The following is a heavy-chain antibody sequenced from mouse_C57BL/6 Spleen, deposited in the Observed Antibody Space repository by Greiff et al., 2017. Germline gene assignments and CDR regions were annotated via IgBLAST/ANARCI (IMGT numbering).Heavy chain of an antibody. CDR3: ARDGYDSFYYYAMDY. CDR2: IYPGSGNT. J-gene: IGHJ4*01. CDR1: GYTFTDYY. D-gene: IGHD2-2*01. V-gene: IGHV1-76*01. Sequence: VKLMESGAELVRPGASVKLSCKASGYTFTDYYINWVKQRPGQGLEWIARIYPGSGNTYYNEKFKGKATLTAEKSSSTAYMQLSSLTSEDSAVYFCARDGYDSFYYYAMDYWGQGTSVTVSS.